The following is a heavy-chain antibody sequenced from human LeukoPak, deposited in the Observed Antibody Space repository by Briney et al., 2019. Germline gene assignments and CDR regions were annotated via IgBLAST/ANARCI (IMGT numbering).Heavy chain of an antibody. CDR2: ITDSAGST. CDR3: AKGSAAARPYYFDF. Sequence: PGGSLRLSCAASGFTFSQYAMSWVRQAPGKGLEWISAITDSAGSTYYADSVKGRFTISRDNSKNTLDLQMNSLRAEDTAVYYCAKGSAAARPYYFDFWGQGTLVTVSS. D-gene: IGHD6-6*01. V-gene: IGHV3-23*01. J-gene: IGHJ4*02. CDR1: GFTFSQYA.